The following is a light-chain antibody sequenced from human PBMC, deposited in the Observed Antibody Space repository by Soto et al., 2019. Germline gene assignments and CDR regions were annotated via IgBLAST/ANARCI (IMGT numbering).Light chain of an antibody. CDR2: DAS. CDR1: QTISSW. J-gene: IGKJ3*01. Sequence: DIQMTQSPSTLSGSVGDRVTITCRASQTISSWLAWYQQKPGKAPKLLINDASNLETGVPSRFSGSGSGTDFTFTISSLQPEDIATYYCQHYDNLVTFGPGTKVDIK. V-gene: IGKV1-33*01. CDR3: QHYDNLVT.